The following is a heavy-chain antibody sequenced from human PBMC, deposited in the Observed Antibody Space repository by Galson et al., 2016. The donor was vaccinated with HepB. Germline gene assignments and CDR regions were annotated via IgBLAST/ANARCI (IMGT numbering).Heavy chain of an antibody. V-gene: IGHV3-7*01. CDR2: IKQDGSQK. CDR3: VAGYCSSSSCPGGLDY. Sequence: SLRLSCAASGLTFSDYWMSWVRQAPGKGLEWVANIKQDGSQKYYVDSVKGRFTISRDNAKNSLYLQMNSLRAEDTAVYYCVAGYCSSSSCPGGLDYWGQGTLVTVSS. D-gene: IGHD2-2*03. J-gene: IGHJ4*02. CDR1: GLTFSDYW.